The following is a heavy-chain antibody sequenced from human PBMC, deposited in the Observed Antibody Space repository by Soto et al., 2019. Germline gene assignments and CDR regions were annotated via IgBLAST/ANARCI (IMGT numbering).Heavy chain of an antibody. CDR2: ISYDGSNK. D-gene: IGHD1-26*01. Sequence: QVQLVESGGGVVQPGRSLRLSCAASGFTFRSYGMHWVRQAPGKGLEWVAVISYDGSNKYYADSVKGRFTISRDNSKNTLYLQMNSLRAEDTAVYYCAKFWEPTGYYGMDVWGQGTTVNVSS. CDR3: AKFWEPTGYYGMDV. CDR1: GFTFRSYG. V-gene: IGHV3-30*18. J-gene: IGHJ6*02.